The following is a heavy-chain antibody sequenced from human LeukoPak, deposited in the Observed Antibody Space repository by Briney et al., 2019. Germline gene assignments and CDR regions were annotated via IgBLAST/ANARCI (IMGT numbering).Heavy chain of an antibody. V-gene: IGHV3-66*02. CDR2: IYSGGTT. D-gene: IGHD1-14*01. CDR1: GFTVSSNY. CDR3: AREGYNAFDT. J-gene: IGHJ3*02. Sequence: PGGSLRLSCAASGFTVSSNYMSWVRQAPGKGLEWVSVIYSGGTTYYADSVKGRFTISRDNSKNTLYLQMSSLRAEDTAVYYCAREGYNAFDTWGQGTMVTVSS.